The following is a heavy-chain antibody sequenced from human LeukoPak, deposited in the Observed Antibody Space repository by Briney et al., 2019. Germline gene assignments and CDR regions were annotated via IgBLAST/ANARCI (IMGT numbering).Heavy chain of an antibody. CDR3: AKDPGFGIAAGTTFDY. J-gene: IGHJ4*02. V-gene: IGHV3-7*01. CDR2: INQDGSEE. D-gene: IGHD6-13*01. CDR1: GFTFSRYA. Sequence: GGSLRLSCAASGFTFSRYAMTWVRQAPGKGLEWVANINQDGSEEYYVDSVKGRFTISRDNSKNTLYLQMNSLRAEDTAVYYCAKDPGFGIAAGTTFDYWGQGTLVTVSS.